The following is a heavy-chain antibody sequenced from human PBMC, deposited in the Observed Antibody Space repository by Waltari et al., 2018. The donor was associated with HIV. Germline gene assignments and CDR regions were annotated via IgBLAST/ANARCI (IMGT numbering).Heavy chain of an antibody. CDR2: IYYSGST. Sequence: QVQLQESGPGLVKPSETLSLTCTVSGGSISSYYWSWNRQPPGKGLEWIGYIYYSGSTNYNPSLKSRVTISVDTSKNQFSLKLSSVTAADTAVYYCARVSYDILTGFYYYYGMDVWGQGTTVTVSS. V-gene: IGHV4-59*01. J-gene: IGHJ6*02. D-gene: IGHD3-9*01. CDR3: ARVSYDILTGFYYYYGMDV. CDR1: GGSISSYY.